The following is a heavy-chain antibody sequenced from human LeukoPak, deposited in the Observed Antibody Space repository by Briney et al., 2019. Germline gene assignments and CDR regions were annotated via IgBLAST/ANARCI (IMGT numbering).Heavy chain of an antibody. V-gene: IGHV1-18*01. J-gene: IGHJ6*02. D-gene: IGHD3-10*01. Sequence: ASVKVSCKASGYTFTSYGISWVRHAPGQGLEWMGWFSAYNGNTNYAQKLQGRVTMTTDTSTSTAYMELRSLRSDDTAVYYCARVRFGELLDPTPYGMDVWGQGTTVTVSS. CDR3: ARVRFGELLDPTPYGMDV. CDR1: GYTFTSYG. CDR2: FSAYNGNT.